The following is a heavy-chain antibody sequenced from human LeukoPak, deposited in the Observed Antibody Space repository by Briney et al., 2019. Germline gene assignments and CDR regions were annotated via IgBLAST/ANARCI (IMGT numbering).Heavy chain of an antibody. Sequence: GGSLRLSCAASGFTFSSYAMTWVRQAPGKGLEWVSTISGSGGNTYFADSVRGRFTISRDNSKNTLYLQMNSLRAEDTAVYYCAKDQGFRFDPWGQGTLVTVSS. CDR3: AKDQGFRFDP. V-gene: IGHV3-23*01. CDR2: ISGSGGNT. CDR1: GFTFSSYA. J-gene: IGHJ5*02.